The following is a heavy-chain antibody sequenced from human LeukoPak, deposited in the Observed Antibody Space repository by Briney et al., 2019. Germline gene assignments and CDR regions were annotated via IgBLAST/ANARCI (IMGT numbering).Heavy chain of an antibody. Sequence: GASVKVSCKASGYTFTCYYMHWVRQAPGQGLEWMGWINPNSGGTNYAQKFQGRVTMTRDTSISTAYMELSRLRSDDTAVYYCARQYCSGGSCLLYYYYYYMDVWGKGTTVTVSS. V-gene: IGHV1-2*02. J-gene: IGHJ6*03. CDR2: INPNSGGT. CDR3: ARQYCSGGSCLLYYYYYYMDV. D-gene: IGHD2-15*01. CDR1: GYTFTCYY.